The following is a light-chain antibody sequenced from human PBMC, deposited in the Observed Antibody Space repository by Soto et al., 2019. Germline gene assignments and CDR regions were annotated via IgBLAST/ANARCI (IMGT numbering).Light chain of an antibody. CDR1: QGISSY. Sequence: DIQLTQSPSFLSASVGDRVTITCRASQGISSYLAWYQQKPGKAPKLLIYAASTLQSGVPSRFSGSGSGTEFTLTISSLQPEDFATYYCQQSYSTPWTVGQGTKGEIK. V-gene: IGKV1-9*01. J-gene: IGKJ1*01. CDR3: QQSYSTPWT. CDR2: AAS.